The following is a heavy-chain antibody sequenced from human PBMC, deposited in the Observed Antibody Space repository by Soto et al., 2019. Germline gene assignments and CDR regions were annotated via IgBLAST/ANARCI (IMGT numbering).Heavy chain of an antibody. CDR1: GGTFGSQG. D-gene: IGHD5-18*01. CDR2: FIAMLGTP. Sequence: QVQLVQSGAEVKKPGSSVKVSCKASGGTFGSQGIAWVRQAPGQGLEWMGGFIAMLGTPTYAKKVQGRATITADESLTSSSLELRSPRSEDTGVYFCARWAMANFDYWGQVTVVTVSS. CDR3: ARWAMANFDY. V-gene: IGHV1-69*01. J-gene: IGHJ4*02.